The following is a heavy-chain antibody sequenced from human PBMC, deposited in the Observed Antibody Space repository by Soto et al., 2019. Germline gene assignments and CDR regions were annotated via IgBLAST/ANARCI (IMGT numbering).Heavy chain of an antibody. V-gene: IGHV4-31*03. D-gene: IGHD5-18*01. CDR3: AREYTYGSNFFDC. CDR2: ISHRGST. J-gene: IGHJ4*02. Sequence: QVQLQESGPGLVKPSQTLSLPCTVSGGSISSAAYYWSWIRQHPGKGLEWIGYISHRGSTYYTPSLKSRVIISADTSKNQFSVNLTSVTAADTAVYYCAREYTYGSNFFDCWGQGALVTVSS. CDR1: GGSISSAAYY.